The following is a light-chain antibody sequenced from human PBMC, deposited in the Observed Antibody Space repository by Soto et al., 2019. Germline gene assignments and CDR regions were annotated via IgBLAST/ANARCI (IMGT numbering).Light chain of an antibody. CDR3: QQYGSSSWT. J-gene: IGKJ1*01. CDR1: QSVISSF. Sequence: EIVLTQSPGTLSLSPGERVTLSCRASQSVISSFLAWYQHKPGQAPRLLIYGASNRATGIPARFSGAGSGTDFTLTISRLEPEDFAVYYCQQYGSSSWTFGQGTKVEIK. V-gene: IGKV3-20*01. CDR2: GAS.